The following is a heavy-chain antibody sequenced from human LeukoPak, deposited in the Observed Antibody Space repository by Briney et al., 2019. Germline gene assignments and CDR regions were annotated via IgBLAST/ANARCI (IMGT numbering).Heavy chain of an antibody. D-gene: IGHD2-2*02. CDR1: GGTFSSYA. CDR3: ARAGDCSSTSCYIKGGDAFDI. Sequence: SVKVSCKASGGTFSSYAIRWLRQAPGQGLEWMGGIIPIFGTANYAQKFQGRVTITADESTSTAYMELSSLRSEDTAVYYCARAGDCSSTSCYIKGGDAFDIWGQGTMVTVSS. V-gene: IGHV1-69*01. CDR2: IIPIFGTA. J-gene: IGHJ3*02.